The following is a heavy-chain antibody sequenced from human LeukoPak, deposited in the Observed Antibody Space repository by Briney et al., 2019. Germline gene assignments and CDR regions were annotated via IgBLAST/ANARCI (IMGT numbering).Heavy chain of an antibody. CDR1: GGSISSGSYY. Sequence: PSETLSLTCTVSGGSISSGSYYWTWIRQPAGRGLEWIGHIYTSGNTHYNPSLKSRVTISVDTSKNQFSLNLSSVTAADTAVYYCARFVGLTLAGTLYWSFDLWGRDTLVTVSS. D-gene: IGHD6-19*01. CDR2: IYTSGNT. J-gene: IGHJ2*01. CDR3: ARFVGLTLAGTLYWSFDL. V-gene: IGHV4-61*09.